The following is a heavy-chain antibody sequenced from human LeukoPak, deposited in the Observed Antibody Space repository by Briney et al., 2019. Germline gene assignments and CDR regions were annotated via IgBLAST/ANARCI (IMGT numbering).Heavy chain of an antibody. Sequence: GESLKISCKGSGYSFTSYWITWVRQMRGKGLEWMGRIDPSDSYTNYSPSFQGHVTISSDKSISTAYLQWSSLKASDTAMYYCARRYGDYVDWFDPWGQGTLVTVSP. V-gene: IGHV5-10-1*01. CDR2: IDPSDSYT. CDR1: GYSFTSYW. J-gene: IGHJ5*02. CDR3: ARRYGDYVDWFDP. D-gene: IGHD4-17*01.